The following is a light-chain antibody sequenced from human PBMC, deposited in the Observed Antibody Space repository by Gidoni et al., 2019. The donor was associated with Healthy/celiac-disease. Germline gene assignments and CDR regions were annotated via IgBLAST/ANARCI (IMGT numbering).Light chain of an antibody. CDR3: QQYGSSPLT. V-gene: IGKV3-20*01. CDR1: QSVSISY. CDR2: GAS. J-gene: IGKJ2*01. Sequence: EIVLTRSPGPLSLSPGERATLSCRASQSVSISYLPWYQHKPGPAPRLLIYGASSRATGIPDRFSGSGSVTDFTLTISRQEPEDFAVYYCQQYGSSPLTFGQGTKLEIK.